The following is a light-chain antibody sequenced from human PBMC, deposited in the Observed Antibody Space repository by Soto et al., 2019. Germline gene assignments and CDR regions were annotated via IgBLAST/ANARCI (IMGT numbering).Light chain of an antibody. V-gene: IGLV2-14*01. CDR2: DVS. CDR3: SSYTSSSTYV. J-gene: IGLJ1*01. Sequence: QSVLTQPASVSGSPGQSITISCTGTSSDVGGYNSVSWYQQHPGKAPKLMIYDVSNRPSGVSNRFSGSKSGNTASLTISGLQAEDDADYYCSSYTSSSTYVFGIGTKLTVL. CDR1: SSDVGGYNS.